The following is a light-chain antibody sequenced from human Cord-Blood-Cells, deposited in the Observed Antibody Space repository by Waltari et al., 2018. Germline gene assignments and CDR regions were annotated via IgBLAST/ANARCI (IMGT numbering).Light chain of an antibody. CDR1: QSVSSN. CDR3: QQYNNWPRL. V-gene: IGKV3-15*01. Sequence: EIVMTQSQATLSVSPGERATLSCRASQSVSSNLALYQQKPGQAPRLLIYGASTRATGIPARFSGSGSGTEFTLTISSLQSEDFAVYYCQQYNNWPRLFGGGTKVEIK. J-gene: IGKJ4*01. CDR2: GAS.